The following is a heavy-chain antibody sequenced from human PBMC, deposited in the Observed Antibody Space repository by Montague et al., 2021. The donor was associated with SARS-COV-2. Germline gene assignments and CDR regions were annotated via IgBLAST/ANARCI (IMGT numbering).Heavy chain of an antibody. Sequence: SVKVSCKASGYTFTSYAMNWVRQAPGQGLEWMGWINTNTGNPTYAQGFTGRFVLSLDTSVSTAYLQISSPKAEDTAVYYCARGSGSYYEWHWFDPWGQGTLVTVSS. D-gene: IGHD1-26*01. CDR1: GYTFTSYA. J-gene: IGHJ5*02. V-gene: IGHV7-4-1*02. CDR3: ARGSGSYYEWHWFDP. CDR2: INTNTGNP.